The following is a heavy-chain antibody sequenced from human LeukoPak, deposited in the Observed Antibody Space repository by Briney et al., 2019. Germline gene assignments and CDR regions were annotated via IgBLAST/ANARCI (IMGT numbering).Heavy chain of an antibody. Sequence: AGGSLRLSCATSGFTFSNAWMNWVRQAPGKGQEWVGRIRSNSDGGTIDYAAPVKGRFALSRDDSKNTLYLQMNSLQTEDTAVYYCATDFYDTTWGQGTLVTVSS. CDR3: ATDFYDTT. CDR1: GFTFSNAW. J-gene: IGHJ5*02. CDR2: IRSNSDGGTI. D-gene: IGHD3-22*01. V-gene: IGHV3-15*07.